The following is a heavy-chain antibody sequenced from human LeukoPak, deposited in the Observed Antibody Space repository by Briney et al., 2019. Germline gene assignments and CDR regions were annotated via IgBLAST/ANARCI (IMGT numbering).Heavy chain of an antibody. J-gene: IGHJ3*02. CDR1: GFTFSSYG. CDR3: AKALRAVAGTDDAFDI. D-gene: IGHD6-19*01. CDR2: ISGSGGST. V-gene: IGHV3-23*01. Sequence: PGGSLRLSCAASGFTFSSYGMSWVRQAPGKGLEWVSAISGSGGSTYYADSVKGRFTISRDNSKNTLYLQMNSLRAEDTAVYYCAKALRAVAGTDDAFDIWGQGTMVTVSS.